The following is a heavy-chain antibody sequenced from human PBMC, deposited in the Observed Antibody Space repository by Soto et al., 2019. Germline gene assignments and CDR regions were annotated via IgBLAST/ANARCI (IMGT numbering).Heavy chain of an antibody. CDR2: IYYSGST. Sequence: LETLSLTCTVSGGSISSYYWSWIRQPPGKGLEWIGYIYYSGSTNYNPSLKSRVTISVDTSKNQFSLKLSSVTAADTAVYYCARHDYGDYASFFDYWGQGTLVTVSS. J-gene: IGHJ4*02. V-gene: IGHV4-59*08. D-gene: IGHD4-17*01. CDR3: ARHDYGDYASFFDY. CDR1: GGSISSYY.